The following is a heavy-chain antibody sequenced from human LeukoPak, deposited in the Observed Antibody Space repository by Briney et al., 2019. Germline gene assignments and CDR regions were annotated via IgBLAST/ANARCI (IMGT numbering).Heavy chain of an antibody. V-gene: IGHV1-18*01. CDR2: ISAYNGNT. Sequence: ASVTVSCTASGYTFTSYGISWVRQAPGQGLEWMGWISAYNGNTNYAQKLQGRVTMTTDTSTSTAYMELRSLRSDDTAVYYCARDILIFGVVISYNWFDPWGQGTLVTVSS. CDR1: GYTFTSYG. D-gene: IGHD3/OR15-3a*01. CDR3: ARDILIFGVVISYNWFDP. J-gene: IGHJ5*02.